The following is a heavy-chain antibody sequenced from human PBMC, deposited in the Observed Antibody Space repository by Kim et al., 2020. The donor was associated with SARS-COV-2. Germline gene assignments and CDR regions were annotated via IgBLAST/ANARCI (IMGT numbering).Heavy chain of an antibody. J-gene: IGHJ3*02. CDR1: GFTFSSYS. CDR2: ISSSSSYI. D-gene: IGHD3-22*01. V-gene: IGHV3-21*01. CDR3: ARPYYYDSSGYTEGYDAFDI. Sequence: GGSLRLSCAASGFTFSSYSMNWVRQAPGKGLEWVSSISSSSSYIYYADSVKGRFTISRDNAKNSLYLQMNSLRAEDTAVYYCARPYYYDSSGYTEGYDAFDIWGQGTMVTVSS.